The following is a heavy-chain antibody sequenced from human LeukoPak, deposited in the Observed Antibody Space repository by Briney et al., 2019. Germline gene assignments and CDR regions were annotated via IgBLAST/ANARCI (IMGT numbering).Heavy chain of an antibody. CDR2: ITGSGAYT. Sequence: HPGGSLRLSCAASGFTFSSYSMNWVRQAPGKGLEWVSAITGSGAYTNYADSVKGRFTISRDNSKNTIYLQMNSLRAEDTAIYYCAKRSSTSSGYFDFWGRGTLVTVSS. D-gene: IGHD3-22*01. CDR3: AKRSSTSSGYFDF. CDR1: GFTFSSYS. J-gene: IGHJ4*02. V-gene: IGHV3-23*01.